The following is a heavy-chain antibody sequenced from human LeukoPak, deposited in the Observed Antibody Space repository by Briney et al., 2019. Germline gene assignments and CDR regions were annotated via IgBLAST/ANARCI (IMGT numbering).Heavy chain of an antibody. CDR1: GFTFSSYG. CDR2: ISYDGSNK. V-gene: IGHV3-30*03. CDR3: ARGEYSSSLGYLVTRDYYYYMDV. D-gene: IGHD6-6*01. Sequence: PGRSLRLSCAASGFTFSSYGMHWVRQAPGKGLEWVAVISYDGSNKYYADSVKGRFTISRDNSKNTLYLQMNSLRAEDTAVYYCARGEYSSSLGYLVTRDYYYYMDVWGKGTTVTVSS. J-gene: IGHJ6*03.